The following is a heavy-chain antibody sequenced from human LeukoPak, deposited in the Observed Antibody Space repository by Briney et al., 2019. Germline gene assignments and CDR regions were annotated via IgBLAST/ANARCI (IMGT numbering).Heavy chain of an antibody. Sequence: ASVKVSCKASGYTFTSYGISWVRQAPGQGLEWMGIINPSGGSTSYAQKFQGRVTMTRDMSTSTVYMELSGVRSEDPAVYYGAMGSAAAAGSSAFDIWGQGTMVTVSS. V-gene: IGHV1-46*01. D-gene: IGHD6-13*01. CDR2: INPSGGST. J-gene: IGHJ3*02. CDR1: GYTFTSYG. CDR3: AMGSAAAAGSSAFDI.